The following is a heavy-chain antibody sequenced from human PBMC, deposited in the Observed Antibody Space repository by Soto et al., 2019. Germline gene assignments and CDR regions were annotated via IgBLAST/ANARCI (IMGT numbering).Heavy chain of an antibody. CDR1: GGSISSYY. Sequence: SETLSLTCTVSGGSISSYYWSWIRQPPGKGLEWIGYIYYSGSTNYNPSLKSRVTISVDTSKNQFSLKLSSVTAADTAVYYCARDTRGMYSSSRTHYYYYYMDVWGKGTTVTVSS. CDR2: IYYSGST. V-gene: IGHV4-59*01. D-gene: IGHD6-6*01. J-gene: IGHJ6*03. CDR3: ARDTRGMYSSSRTHYYYYYMDV.